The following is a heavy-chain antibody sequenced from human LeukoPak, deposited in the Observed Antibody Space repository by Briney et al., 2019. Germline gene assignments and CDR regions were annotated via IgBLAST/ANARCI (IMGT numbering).Heavy chain of an antibody. CDR2: ISSSAGTT. J-gene: IGHJ4*02. V-gene: IGHV3-48*03. D-gene: IGHD5-18*01. Sequence: GGSLRLSCAASGFTFSSYEMNWVRQAPGKGLEWVSYISSSAGTTYYADSVKGRFTISRDNAKNSLYLQMNSLRAEDTAVYYCARQLLQLWYDWGQGTLVTVSS. CDR3: ARQLLQLWYD. CDR1: GFTFSSYE.